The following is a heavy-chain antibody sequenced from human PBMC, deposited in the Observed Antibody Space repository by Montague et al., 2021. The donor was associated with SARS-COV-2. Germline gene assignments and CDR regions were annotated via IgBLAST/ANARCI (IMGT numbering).Heavy chain of an antibody. D-gene: IGHD3-9*01. J-gene: IGHJ4*02. CDR3: ARIRDYDILTGSYSGFDY. Sequence: PALVKPTQTLTLTCTFSGFSLSTSGMYVSWIRQPPGKALEWLALIDWDXDKYYSTSLKTRLTISKDTSKNQVVLTMTNMDPVDTATYYCARIRDYDILTGSYSGFDYWGQGTLVTVSS. CDR2: IDWDXDK. CDR1: GFSLSTSGMY. V-gene: IGHV2-70*01.